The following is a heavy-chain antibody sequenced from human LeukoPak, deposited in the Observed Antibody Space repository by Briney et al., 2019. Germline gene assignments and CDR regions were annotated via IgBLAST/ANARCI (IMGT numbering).Heavy chain of an antibody. V-gene: IGHV3-30*18. CDR2: ISYDGSNK. D-gene: IGHD3-10*01. CDR3: AKIPVRGVVLYYYGMDV. CDR1: GFTFSSYG. J-gene: IGHJ6*02. Sequence: GSLRLSCAASGFTFSSYGMHWVRQAPGKGLEWVAVISYDGSNKYYADSVKGRFTISRDNSKNTLYLQMNSLRAEDTAVYYCAKIPVRGVVLYYYGMDVWGQGTTVTVSS.